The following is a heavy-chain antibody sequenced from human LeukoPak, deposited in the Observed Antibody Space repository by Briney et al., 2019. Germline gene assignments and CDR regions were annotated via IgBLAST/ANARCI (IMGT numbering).Heavy chain of an antibody. J-gene: IGHJ6*03. D-gene: IGHD2-15*01. CDR1: GYTFTGYY. CDR3: ARDQDKTMDV. V-gene: IGHV1-2*02. Sequence: GASVKVSCKAAGYTFTGYYMHWVRQAPGQGLEWMGWINPNSGGTNYAQKFQGRVTMTRDTSISTAYMELSRLKSDDTAVYHCARDQDKTMDVWGKGTTVTVSS. CDR2: INPNSGGT.